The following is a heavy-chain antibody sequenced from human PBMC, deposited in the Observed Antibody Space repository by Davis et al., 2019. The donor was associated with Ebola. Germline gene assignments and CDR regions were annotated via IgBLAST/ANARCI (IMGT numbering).Heavy chain of an antibody. J-gene: IGHJ4*02. CDR2: ISWNSGSI. CDR1: GFTFDDYA. CDR3: ARDPHLGSWYLPGDFDY. Sequence: SLKISCAASGFTFDDYAMHWVRQAPGKGLEWVSGISWNSGSIGYADSVKGRFTISRDNAKNSLYLQMNSLRAEDTALYYCARDPHLGSWYLPGDFDYWGQGTLVTVSS. D-gene: IGHD6-13*01. V-gene: IGHV3-9*01.